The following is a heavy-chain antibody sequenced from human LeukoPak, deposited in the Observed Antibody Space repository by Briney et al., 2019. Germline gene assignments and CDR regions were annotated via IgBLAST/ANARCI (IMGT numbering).Heavy chain of an antibody. V-gene: IGHV4-59*04. CDR2: LYHSDSA. CDR1: GGSISSYY. Sequence: SETLSLTCTVSGGSISSYYWSWIRQPPGRGLEWIGSLYHSDSAYYNTSLRSRVSMSVDTSKNQFSLTLSFVTAADTAVYYCARQHDSYYYYYIDVWDSGTTVTVSS. CDR3: ARQHDSYYYYYIDV. J-gene: IGHJ6*03. D-gene: IGHD1-1*01.